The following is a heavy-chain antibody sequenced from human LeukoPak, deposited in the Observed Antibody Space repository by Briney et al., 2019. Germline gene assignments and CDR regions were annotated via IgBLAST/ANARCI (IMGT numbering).Heavy chain of an antibody. D-gene: IGHD2-2*02. CDR3: ARDIVVVPAAILEVYYYYMDV. V-gene: IGHV4-4*07. CDR1: GGSISSYY. J-gene: IGHJ6*03. Sequence: SETLSLTCTVSGGSISSYYWSWIRQPAGKGLEWIGRIYTSGSTNYNPSLTSRVTMSVDTSKNQFSLKLSSVTAADTAVYYCARDIVVVPAAILEVYYYYMDVWGKGTTVTVSS. CDR2: IYTSGST.